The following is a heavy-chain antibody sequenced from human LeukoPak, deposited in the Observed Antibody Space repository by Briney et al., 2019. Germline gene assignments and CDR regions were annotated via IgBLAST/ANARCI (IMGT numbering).Heavy chain of an antibody. D-gene: IGHD6-13*01. V-gene: IGHV3-30*18. CDR3: AKDNVAAAGRYFDY. Sequence: GGSLRLSCAASGFTFSSYSMHWVRQAPGKGLEWVALISYDGSNKYFADSVKGRFTISRDNSKNTLYLQMHSLRAEDTAVYYCAKDNVAAAGRYFDYWGQGTLVTVSS. CDR1: GFTFSSYS. CDR2: ISYDGSNK. J-gene: IGHJ4*02.